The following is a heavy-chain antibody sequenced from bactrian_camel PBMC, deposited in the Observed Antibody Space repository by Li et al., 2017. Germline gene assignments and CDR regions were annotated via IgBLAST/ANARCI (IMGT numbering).Heavy chain of an antibody. CDR1: GYSTC. CDR2: MFSDGST. CDR3: AKEGADPDGRTILPVEYNR. Sequence: HVQLVESGGGSVQVQAGGSLILSCAVVSGYSTCMAWFRQALGKERELVAIMFSDGSTVYADSVKGRFTISRDNARNTVYLQLNSLKTEDMAMYYCAKEGADPDGRTILPVEYNRWGQGTQVTVS. J-gene: IGHJ4*01. D-gene: IGHD6*01. V-gene: IGHV3S53*01.